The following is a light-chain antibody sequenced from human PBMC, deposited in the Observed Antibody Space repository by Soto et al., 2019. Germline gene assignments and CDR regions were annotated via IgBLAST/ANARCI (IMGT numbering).Light chain of an antibody. CDR1: QIVSGAY. CDR3: QQYVSSPYT. CDR2: GAS. Sequence: EIVLTQSPGTLSLSPGERATLSCRASQIVSGAYLAWYQQKPGQAPRLLLFGASNRTTGIPDRFSGSGSGTDFTLTIRRLEPEDFAVYSCQQYVSSPYTFGQGTKLEF. V-gene: IGKV3-20*01. J-gene: IGKJ2*01.